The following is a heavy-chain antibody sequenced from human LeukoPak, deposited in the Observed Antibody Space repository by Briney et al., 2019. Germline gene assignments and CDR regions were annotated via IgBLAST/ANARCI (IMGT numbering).Heavy chain of an antibody. Sequence: GGSLRLSCAATGFTFSSYAMSWVRQAPRKGLEWVSAISGSGGSTYYADSVKGRFTISRDNSKNTLYLQMDSLRAEDTAVYYCAKVERFGEFYFDYWGQGTLVTVSS. CDR1: GFTFSSYA. CDR2: ISGSGGST. J-gene: IGHJ4*02. D-gene: IGHD3-10*01. CDR3: AKVERFGEFYFDY. V-gene: IGHV3-23*01.